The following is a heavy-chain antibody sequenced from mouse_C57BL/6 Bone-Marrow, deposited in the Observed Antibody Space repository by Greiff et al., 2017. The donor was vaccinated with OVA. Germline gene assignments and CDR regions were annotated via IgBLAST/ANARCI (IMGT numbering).Heavy chain of an antibody. CDR2: IYPGDGDT. CDR3: ARGAY. Sequence: QVQLQQSGADLVKPEASVKISCKASGYAFSNYWMNWVKQRPGKGLEWIGQIYPGDGDTNYNGKFKGKATLTADKSSSTAYMHLCSLTSEDSAVYFCARGAYWGQETLVTVSA. J-gene: IGHJ3*01. V-gene: IGHV1-80*01. CDR1: GYAFSNYW.